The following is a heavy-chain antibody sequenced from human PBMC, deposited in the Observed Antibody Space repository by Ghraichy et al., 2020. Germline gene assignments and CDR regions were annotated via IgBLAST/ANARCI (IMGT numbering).Heavy chain of an antibody. CDR2: INHSGST. J-gene: IGHJ4*02. D-gene: IGHD1-14*01. V-gene: IGHV4-34*01. Sequence: SETLSLTCAVYGGSFSGYYWSWIRQPPGKGLEWIGEINHSGSTNYNPSLKSRVTISVDTSKNQFSLKLSSVTAADTAVYYCARDGRGRGPFDYWGQGTLVTVSS. CDR1: GGSFSGYY. CDR3: ARDGRGRGPFDY.